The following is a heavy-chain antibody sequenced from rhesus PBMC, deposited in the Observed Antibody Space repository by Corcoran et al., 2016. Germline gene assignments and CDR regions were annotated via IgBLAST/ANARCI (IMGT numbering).Heavy chain of an antibody. V-gene: IGHV4S2*01. CDR1: GASISSNY. J-gene: IGHJ1*01. D-gene: IGHD4-23*01. CDR3: AREEGTVTTVYFEF. Sequence: QVQLQESGPGLVKPSETLPLTSAVSGASISSNYWSWIRQAPGKGLEWIGRIYGSGGSTDYNPSLKSRVTISIDTSKNQFSLKLSSVTAADTAVYYCAREEGTVTTVYFEFWGQGALVTVSS. CDR2: IYGSGGST.